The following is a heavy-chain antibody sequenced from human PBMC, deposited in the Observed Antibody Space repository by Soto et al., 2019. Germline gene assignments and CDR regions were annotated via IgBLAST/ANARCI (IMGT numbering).Heavy chain of an antibody. D-gene: IGHD2-21*02. CDR3: ARQRTTVVTQAYFAL. V-gene: IGHV4-39*01. Sequence: SETLSLTCIVSGESISGSSYYWGWIRQPPGKGLEWIGSIYYSGRTYYNPSFKSRVTISIDTSKNQFSLKLSSVTATDTAVYYCARQRTTVVTQAYFALWGKGALVTVSS. CDR1: GESISGSSYY. J-gene: IGHJ4*02. CDR2: IYYSGRT.